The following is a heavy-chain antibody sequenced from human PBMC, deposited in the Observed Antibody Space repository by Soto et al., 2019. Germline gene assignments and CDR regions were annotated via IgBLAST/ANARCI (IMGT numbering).Heavy chain of an antibody. J-gene: IGHJ5*02. Sequence: QVQLVQSGAEVKKPGASVKVSCKASGYTFTGYYMHWVRQAPGQGLEWMGWINPNSGGTNYAQKFQDRVTMTRDTSISTAYMELSRLRSDDTAVYYCARVAYCSSTSCFPGGWFDPWGQGTLVTVSS. D-gene: IGHD2-2*01. CDR1: GYTFTGYY. CDR2: INPNSGGT. V-gene: IGHV1-2*02. CDR3: ARVAYCSSTSCFPGGWFDP.